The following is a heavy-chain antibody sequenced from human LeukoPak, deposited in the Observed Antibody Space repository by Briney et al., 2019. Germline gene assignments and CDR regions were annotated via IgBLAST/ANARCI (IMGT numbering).Heavy chain of an antibody. J-gene: IGHJ6*03. D-gene: IGHD5-12*01. CDR3: AREGYSGYALRYMDV. V-gene: IGHV4-59*01. CDR2: IYYSGST. CDR1: GGSISSYY. Sequence: SETLSLTCTVSGGSISSYYWSWIRQPPGKGLEWIGYIYYSGSTNYNPSLKSRVTISVDTSKNQFSLKLSSVTAADTAVYCCAREGYSGYALRYMDVWGKGTTVTVSS.